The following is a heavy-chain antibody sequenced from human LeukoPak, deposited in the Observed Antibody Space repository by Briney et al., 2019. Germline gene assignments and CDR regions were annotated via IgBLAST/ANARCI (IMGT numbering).Heavy chain of an antibody. Sequence: PGGSLRLSCAASGFTFSSYAVHWVRQAPGKGLEWVAVISYDGSNKYYADSVKGRFTISRDNSKNTLYLQMNSLRAGDTAVYYCARARIAAAGTGWFDPWGQGTLVTVSS. CDR3: ARARIAAAGTGWFDP. CDR2: ISYDGSNK. D-gene: IGHD6-13*01. J-gene: IGHJ5*02. V-gene: IGHV3-30-3*01. CDR1: GFTFSSYA.